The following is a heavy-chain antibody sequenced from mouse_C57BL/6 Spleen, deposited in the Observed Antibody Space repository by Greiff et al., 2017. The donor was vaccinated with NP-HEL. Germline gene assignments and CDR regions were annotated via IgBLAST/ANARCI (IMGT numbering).Heavy chain of an antibody. CDR1: GFTFSNYW. V-gene: IGHV6-3*01. J-gene: IGHJ2*01. Sequence: EVKLMESGGGLVQPGGSMKLSCVASGFTFSNYWMNWVRQSPEKGLEWVAQIRLKSDNYATHYAESVKGRFTISRDDSKSSVYLQMNNLRAEDTGIYYCTGGYYLDYWGQGTTLTVSS. CDR2: IRLKSDNYAT. CDR3: TGGYYLDY.